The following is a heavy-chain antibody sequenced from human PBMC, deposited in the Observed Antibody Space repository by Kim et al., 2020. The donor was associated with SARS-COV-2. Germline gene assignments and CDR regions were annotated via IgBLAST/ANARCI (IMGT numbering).Heavy chain of an antibody. Sequence: NYAVPVKGRFTISRDNAKNSVSLQMNSLRPDDTAIYYCARTRSMFRGEADYWGQGALVTVSS. V-gene: IGHV3-11*03. D-gene: IGHD3-10*01. J-gene: IGHJ4*02. CDR3: ARTRSMFRGEADY.